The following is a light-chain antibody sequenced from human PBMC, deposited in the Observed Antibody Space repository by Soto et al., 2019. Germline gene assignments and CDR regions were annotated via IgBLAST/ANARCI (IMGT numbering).Light chain of an antibody. CDR3: SSYAVTNIFV. J-gene: IGLJ1*01. CDR2: EVS. V-gene: IGLV2-8*01. CDR1: SSDVGGYNY. Sequence: SVLTQPPSAPGSPGQSVTISCTGTSSDVGGYNYVSWYQQHPGKAPKVIIYEVSKRPSGVPDRFSGSKSGSTASLTVSGLQAEDEADYYCSSYAVTNIFVFGTGTKVTVL.